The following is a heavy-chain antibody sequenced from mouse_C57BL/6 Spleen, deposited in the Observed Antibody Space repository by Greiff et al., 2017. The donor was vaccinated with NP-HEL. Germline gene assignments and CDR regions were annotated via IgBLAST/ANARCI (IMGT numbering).Heavy chain of an antibody. D-gene: IGHD2-5*01. Sequence: VQLQQSGAELVRPGASVTLSCKASGYTFTDYEMHWVKQTPVHGLEWIGAIDPETGGTAYNQKFKGKAILTADKSSSTAYMELRSLTSEDSAVYYCTRYYSNFDYWGQGTTLTVSS. J-gene: IGHJ2*01. V-gene: IGHV1-15*01. CDR2: IDPETGGT. CDR1: GYTFTDYE. CDR3: TRYYSNFDY.